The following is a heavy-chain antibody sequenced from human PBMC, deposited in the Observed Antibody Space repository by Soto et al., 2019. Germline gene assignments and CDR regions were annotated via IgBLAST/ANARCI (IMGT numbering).Heavy chain of an antibody. CDR2: ILPIFGTA. J-gene: IGHJ6*02. CDR3: AKNPENYYYGMGV. Sequence: QVQLVQSGAEVKKPGSSVKVSCKASGGTFSSYAISWVRQAPGPGLEWMGGILPIFGTANYAQKFQGRVTITADDSTSAGYMELRSLRSEDTAVYYCAKNPENYYYGMGVWGQGTTVTVSS. CDR1: GGTFSSYA. V-gene: IGHV1-69*12.